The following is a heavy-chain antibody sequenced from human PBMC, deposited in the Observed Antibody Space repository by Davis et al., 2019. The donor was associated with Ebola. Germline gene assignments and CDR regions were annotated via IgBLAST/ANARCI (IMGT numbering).Heavy chain of an antibody. Sequence: PGGSLRLSCQGSGYRFTTYWIGWVRQMPGKGLEWMGVIYPGDSDTKYSPSFQGQFTISADKSINTAYLQWTSLKASDTAMYYCARSISTVLTRRFFFDYWGQGSLVTVS. CDR2: IYPGDSDT. J-gene: IGHJ4*02. D-gene: IGHD4-23*01. V-gene: IGHV5-51*01. CDR1: GYRFTTYW. CDR3: ARSISTVLTRRFFFDY.